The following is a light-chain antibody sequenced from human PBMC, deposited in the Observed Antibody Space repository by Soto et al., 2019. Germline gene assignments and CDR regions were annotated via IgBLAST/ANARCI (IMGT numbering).Light chain of an antibody. J-gene: IGLJ2*01. CDR2: DTS. V-gene: IGLV7-46*01. CDR3: LLSYNAARV. CDR1: TGAVTSNHH. Sequence: VVTQEPSLTVSPGGTVTLTCGSSTGAVTSNHHPYWFQQKAGQAPRTLIYDTSNKHSWTPARFSGSLLGDKAALTLSGAQPEDEAQYYCLLSYNAARVFGGGTKVTVL.